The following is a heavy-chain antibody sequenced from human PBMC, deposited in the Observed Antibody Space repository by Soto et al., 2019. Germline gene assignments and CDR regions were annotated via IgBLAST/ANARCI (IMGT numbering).Heavy chain of an antibody. J-gene: IGHJ4*02. CDR3: ARGRYGDY. CDR1: GYAFTTYG. V-gene: IGHV1-18*01. Sequence: QVHLVQSGAEVKKPGASVKVSCQGSGYAFTTYGITWVRQAPGQGLEWMGWISAHNGNTNYAQKLQGRVTVTKDTSTSTAYTERRSLRYDDPAVYYCARGRYGDYWGQGALVTVSS. D-gene: IGHD1-1*01. CDR2: ISAHNGNT.